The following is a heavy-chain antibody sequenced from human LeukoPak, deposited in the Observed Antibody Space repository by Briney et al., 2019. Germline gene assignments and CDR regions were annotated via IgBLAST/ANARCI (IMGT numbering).Heavy chain of an antibody. CDR2: INPNSGGT. CDR1: GYTFIGYY. V-gene: IGHV1-2*04. CDR3: ARDKGYCSGGSCSPVYWFDP. Sequence: ASVKVSCKASGYTFIGYYMHWVRQAPGQGLEWMGWINPNSGGTNYAQKFQGWVTMTRDTSISTAYMELSSLRSEDTAVYYCARDKGYCSGGSCSPVYWFDPWGQGTLVTVSS. D-gene: IGHD2-15*01. J-gene: IGHJ5*02.